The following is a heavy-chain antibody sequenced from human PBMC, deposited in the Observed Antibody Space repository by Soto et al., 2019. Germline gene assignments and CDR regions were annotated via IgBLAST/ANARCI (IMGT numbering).Heavy chain of an antibody. D-gene: IGHD2-15*01. CDR1: GFSVSNNY. J-gene: IGHJ4*02. V-gene: IGHV3-53*02. Sequence: EVKLVETGGGLSQPGGSLRLSCAASGFSVSNNYMTWVRQAPGKGLEWISIIYSDGSTHYADSVKGRFTTSRDNSRNTLYLQMSSLRAEDTAVYFCAREGGGVYCSAGSCYGRYFDFWAQGTLVTVSA. CDR3: AREGGGVYCSAGSCYGRYFDF. CDR2: IYSDGST.